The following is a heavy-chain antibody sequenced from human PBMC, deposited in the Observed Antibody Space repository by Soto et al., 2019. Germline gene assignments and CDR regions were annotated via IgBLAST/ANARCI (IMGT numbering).Heavy chain of an antibody. CDR3: AKDRGYCDSSSCYLGHSFDI. Sequence: GGSLRLSCAASGFTFSTTGIHWVRQAPGKGLEWVAVISHDGRSKFYGDSVKGRFTISRDNSKNTLSLHMDSLRADDTAVYFCAKDRGYCDSSSCYLGHSFDIWGQGTTGTVSS. CDR2: ISHDGRSK. D-gene: IGHD2-2*01. CDR1: GFTFSTTG. J-gene: IGHJ3*02. V-gene: IGHV3-30*18.